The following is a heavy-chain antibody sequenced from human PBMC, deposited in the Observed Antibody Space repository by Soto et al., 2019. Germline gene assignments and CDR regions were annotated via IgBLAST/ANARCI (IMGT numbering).Heavy chain of an antibody. CDR1: GGSISSYY. CDR2: IYYSGST. V-gene: IGHV4-59*08. Sequence: SETLSLTCTVSGGSISSYYWSWIRQPPGKGLEWIGYIYYSGSTNYNPSLKSRVTISVDTSKNQFSLKLSSVTAADTAVYYCARRSWLHHSAYFDYWGQGTRVTVSS. D-gene: IGHD5-12*01. CDR3: ARRSWLHHSAYFDY. J-gene: IGHJ4*02.